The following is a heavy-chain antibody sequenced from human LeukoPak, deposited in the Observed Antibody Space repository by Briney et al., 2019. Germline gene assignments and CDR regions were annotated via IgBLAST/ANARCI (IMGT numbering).Heavy chain of an antibody. V-gene: IGHV1-2*02. CDR1: GYTFSDYY. Sequence: ASVTVSCKASGYTFSDYYMNWVRQAPGQGLEWMGWINPKTGDTYYAQKFQGRVTMTRDTSISTAYMELTRLTSDDTAVFYCARGRTYFDWKDAFDIWGQGTKVTVSS. CDR2: INPKTGDT. CDR3: ARGRTYFDWKDAFDI. D-gene: IGHD3-9*01. J-gene: IGHJ3*02.